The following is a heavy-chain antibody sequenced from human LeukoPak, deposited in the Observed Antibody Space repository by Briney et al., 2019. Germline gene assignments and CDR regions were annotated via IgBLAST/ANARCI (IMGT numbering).Heavy chain of an antibody. CDR3: ARETEKQWQY. J-gene: IGHJ3*01. CDR2: IFHSGST. D-gene: IGHD6-19*01. Sequence: SEALSLTCTVSGYSMSRGYFWGWIRQPPGKGLEWIASIFHSGSTFYNPSLKSRVTISVDASKNQFSLTMTSVTAADTALYYCARETEKQWQYWGQGTMVTVSS. V-gene: IGHV4-38-2*02. CDR1: GYSMSRGYF.